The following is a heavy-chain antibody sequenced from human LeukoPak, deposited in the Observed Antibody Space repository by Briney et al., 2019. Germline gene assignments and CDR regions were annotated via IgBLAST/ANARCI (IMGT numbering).Heavy chain of an antibody. D-gene: IGHD3-22*01. V-gene: IGHV1-8*01. Sequence: ASVKVSCKASGYTFTSYDINWVRQATGQGLEWMGWMNPNSGNTGYAQKFQGRVTMTRNTSISTAYMELSSLRSEDTAVYYCARDLYYYDSSGYYAQDYWGQGTLVTVSS. CDR1: GYTFTSYD. CDR2: MNPNSGNT. CDR3: ARDLYYYDSSGYYAQDY. J-gene: IGHJ4*02.